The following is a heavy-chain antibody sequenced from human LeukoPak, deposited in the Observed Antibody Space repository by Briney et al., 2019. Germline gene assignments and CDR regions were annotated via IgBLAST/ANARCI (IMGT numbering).Heavy chain of an antibody. CDR1: GFTFSSYS. Sequence: GGSLRLSCAASGFTFSSYSMNWVRQAPGKGLEWVSSISSSSSYIYYADSVKGRFTVSRDNSKNTLYLQMNSLRAEDTAVYYCAKGYSGSPRFSGYFDYWGQGTLVTVSS. D-gene: IGHD1-26*01. J-gene: IGHJ4*02. CDR2: ISSSSSYI. CDR3: AKGYSGSPRFSGYFDY. V-gene: IGHV3-21*01.